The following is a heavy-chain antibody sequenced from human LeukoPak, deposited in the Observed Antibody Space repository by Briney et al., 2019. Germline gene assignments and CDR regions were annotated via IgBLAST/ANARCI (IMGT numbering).Heavy chain of an antibody. D-gene: IGHD3-10*01. CDR1: GGSISSYY. CDR3: ARRVGFGGYRP. V-gene: IGHV4-34*01. Sequence: PSETLSLTCTVSGGSISSYYWGWIRQPPGKGLEWIGEINHSGSTNYNPSLKSRVTISVDTSKNQFSLKLSSVTAADTAVYYCARRVGFGGYRPWGQGTMVTVSS. J-gene: IGHJ3*01. CDR2: INHSGST.